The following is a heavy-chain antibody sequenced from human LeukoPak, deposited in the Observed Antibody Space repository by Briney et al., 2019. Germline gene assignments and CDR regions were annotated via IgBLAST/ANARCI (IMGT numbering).Heavy chain of an antibody. J-gene: IGHJ3*02. D-gene: IGHD3-9*01. V-gene: IGHV4-38-2*02. CDR3: GRERLVRGLDI. CDR1: GYSISSGYY. CDR2: IYHSGST. Sequence: PSETLSLTCAVSGYSISSGYYWGWIRQPPGKGLEWIGSIYHSGSTYYNPSLKGRVTISVDTSKNQLSLKLSSVTAADTAVYYCGRERLVRGLDIWGQGTMVSVSS.